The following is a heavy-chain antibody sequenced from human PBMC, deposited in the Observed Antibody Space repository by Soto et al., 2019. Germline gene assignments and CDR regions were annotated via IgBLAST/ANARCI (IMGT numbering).Heavy chain of an antibody. J-gene: IGHJ4*02. Sequence: TGGSLRLSCAASALTFRNNWMSWVRQAPGKGLEWVANINQDGSEKSYVDSVKGRFTISRDRAKNSVYLHLSSLRAGDTAVYFCARGSGSSYFDFWGQGTLVTVSS. D-gene: IGHD3-10*01. V-gene: IGHV3-7*01. CDR3: ARGSGSSYFDF. CDR2: INQDGSEK. CDR1: ALTFRNNW.